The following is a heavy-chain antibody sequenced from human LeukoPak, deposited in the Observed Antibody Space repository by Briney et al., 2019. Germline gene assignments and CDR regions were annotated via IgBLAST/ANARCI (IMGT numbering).Heavy chain of an antibody. CDR1: GYTFTSYD. D-gene: IGHD5-24*01. Sequence: GASVNVSCKASGYTFTSYDINWVRQATGQGLEWMGWMNPNSGNTGYAQKFQGRVTMTRNTSISTAYMELSSLRSEDTAVYYCARVVEMATITFGYWGQGTLVTVSS. CDR2: MNPNSGNT. V-gene: IGHV1-8*01. CDR3: ARVVEMATITFGY. J-gene: IGHJ4*02.